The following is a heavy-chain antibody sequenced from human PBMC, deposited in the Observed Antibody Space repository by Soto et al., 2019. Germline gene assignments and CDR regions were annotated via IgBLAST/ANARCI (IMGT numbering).Heavy chain of an antibody. CDR2: IKQDGSEK. V-gene: IGHV3-7*04. J-gene: IGHJ4*02. CDR1: GFTFSSYW. Sequence: GGSLRLSCAASGFTFSSYWMSWVRQAPGKGLEWVANIKQDGSEKYYVDSVKGRFTISRDNAKNSLYLQMNSLRAEDTAVYYCARGGDFWSGYYTNFDYGGQGTLVTVSS. CDR3: ARGGDFWSGYYTNFDY. D-gene: IGHD3-3*01.